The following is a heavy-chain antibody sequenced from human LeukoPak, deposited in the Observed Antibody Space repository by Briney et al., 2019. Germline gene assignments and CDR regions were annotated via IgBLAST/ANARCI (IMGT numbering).Heavy chain of an antibody. CDR2: IRYDGTKK. D-gene: IGHD6-19*01. V-gene: IGHV3-30*02. CDR1: GFTFSNYP. CDR3: AKGSSGWSGDY. Sequence: GGSLRLSCAASGFTFSNYPMHWVRQAPGKGLEWVAFIRYDGTKKYYGDSVKGRFSISRDNSKNTLYLQMNSLRAEDTAVYYCAKGSSGWSGDYWGQGTLVTVSS. J-gene: IGHJ4*02.